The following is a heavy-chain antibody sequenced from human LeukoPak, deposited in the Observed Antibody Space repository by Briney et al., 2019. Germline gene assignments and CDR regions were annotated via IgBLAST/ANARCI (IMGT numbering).Heavy chain of an antibody. D-gene: IGHD3-22*01. V-gene: IGHV3-23*01. CDR1: GFTFSSYA. J-gene: IGHJ3*02. CDR3: AKALFGSMIVVVITAFDI. CDR2: ISGSGGST. Sequence: GGSLRLSCAASGFTFSSYAMSWVRQAPGKGLEWVSAISGSGGSTYYADSVKGRFTISRDNSKNTLYLQMNRLRAEDTAVYYCAKALFGSMIVVVITAFDIWGQGTMVTVSS.